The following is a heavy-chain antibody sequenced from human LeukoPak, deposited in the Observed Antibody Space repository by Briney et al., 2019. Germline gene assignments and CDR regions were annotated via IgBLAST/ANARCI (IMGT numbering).Heavy chain of an antibody. CDR2: ISSSSSYV. D-gene: IGHD1-26*01. CDR3: ASGGMGATRY. V-gene: IGHV3-21*01. CDR1: GFTFSSYS. Sequence: GGSLRLSCAASGFTFSSYSMNWVRQAPGKGLEWVSSISSSSSYVYYADSVKGRFTISRDNAKNSLYLQMNSLRAEDTAVYYCASGGMGATRYWGQGTLVTVSS. J-gene: IGHJ4*02.